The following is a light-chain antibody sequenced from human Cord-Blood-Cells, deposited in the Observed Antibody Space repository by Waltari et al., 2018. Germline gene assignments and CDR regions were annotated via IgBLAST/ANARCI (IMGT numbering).Light chain of an antibody. CDR1: HSISSY. CDR3: QQSYSTPPT. V-gene: IGKV1-39*01. CDR2: AAS. J-gene: IGKJ1*01. Sequence: DIQMTQSPSSLSASVGDRVTITCRGSHSISSYLNWYQQKPGKAPKLLIYAASSLQSGVPSRFSGSGSGTDFTLTISSLQPEDFATYYCQQSYSTPPTFGQGTKVEIK.